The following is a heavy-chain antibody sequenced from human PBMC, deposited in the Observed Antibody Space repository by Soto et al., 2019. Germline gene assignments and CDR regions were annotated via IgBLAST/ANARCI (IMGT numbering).Heavy chain of an antibody. V-gene: IGHV1-2*04. CDR1: GYTFTGYY. J-gene: IGHJ4*02. Sequence: ASVKVSCKASGYTFTGYYMHWVRQAPGQGLEWMGWINPNSGGTNYAQKFQGWVTMTRDTSISTAYMELSRLRSDDTAVYYCAREGYCSGGSCPQPWVYFDYWGQGTLVTVPQ. CDR3: AREGYCSGGSCPQPWVYFDY. D-gene: IGHD2-15*01. CDR2: INPNSGGT.